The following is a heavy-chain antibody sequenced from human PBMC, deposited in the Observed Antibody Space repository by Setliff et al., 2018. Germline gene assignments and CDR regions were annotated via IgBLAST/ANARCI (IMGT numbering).Heavy chain of an antibody. D-gene: IGHD6-19*01. CDR1: GYSISSSNW. V-gene: IGHV4-28*06. CDR3: ARRQGDGSGWSTKHYFDY. J-gene: IGHJ4*02. Sequence: KPSETLSLTCAVSGYSISSSNWWGWIRQPPGKGLEWIGYIYYSGSTNYNPALKSRVTMSVDKSKNQFSLKLSSVNALDTAVYYCARRQGDGSGWSTKHYFDYWGQGTLVTVSS. CDR2: IYYSGST.